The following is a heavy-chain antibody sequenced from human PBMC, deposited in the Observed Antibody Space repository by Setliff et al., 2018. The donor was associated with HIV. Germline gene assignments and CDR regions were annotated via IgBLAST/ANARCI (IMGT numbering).Heavy chain of an antibody. D-gene: IGHD3-16*01. V-gene: IGHV3-30*02. Sequence: GGSLRLSCEASGFTFSSHGMHWLRQAPGKGLEWVTFIRYDGSDIRYADSVKGRFTISRDNSKNTLYLQMNSLRVEDAAVYYCATDLGLREGSSPFDNWGQGTLVTVSS. CDR1: GFTFSSHG. CDR2: IRYDGSDI. CDR3: ATDLGLREGSSPFDN. J-gene: IGHJ4*02.